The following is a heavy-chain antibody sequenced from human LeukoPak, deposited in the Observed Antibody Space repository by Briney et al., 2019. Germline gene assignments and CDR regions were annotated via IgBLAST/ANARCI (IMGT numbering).Heavy chain of an antibody. Sequence: GGSLRLSCLASGLTFNTYWMHWVRHVPGKGPVWVSRINPDGSVTWDADSVRGRFTISRDDAKNTLYLQMNSLRAEDTALYYCAREAPANGERYFVSWGQGILVTASS. D-gene: IGHD3-9*01. V-gene: IGHV3-74*01. CDR2: INPDGSVT. J-gene: IGHJ4*02. CDR3: AREAPANGERYFVS. CDR1: GLTFNTYW.